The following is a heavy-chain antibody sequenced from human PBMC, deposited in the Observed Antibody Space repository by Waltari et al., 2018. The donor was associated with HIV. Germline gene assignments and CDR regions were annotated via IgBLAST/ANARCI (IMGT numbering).Heavy chain of an antibody. CDR1: GYNFTSYQ. V-gene: IGHV1-3*01. D-gene: IGHD3-16*01. J-gene: IGHJ4*01. CDR3: ARSGIVRGRSYELLAF. CDR2: INSGNGNS. Sequence: QVLLVQSGTEVKKPGASVTISCKASGYNFTSYQIPWVRQAPGRGFEWLGWINSGNGNSRYSPGFQDRLTMTRDISASTSYFVLSGLTSDDTSVYFCARSGIVRGRSYELLAFWGQGT.